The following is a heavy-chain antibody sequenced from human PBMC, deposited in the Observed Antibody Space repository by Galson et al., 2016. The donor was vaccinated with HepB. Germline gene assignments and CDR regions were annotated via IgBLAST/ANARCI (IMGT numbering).Heavy chain of an antibody. CDR3: AKDGGYCSGGTCFYYAMDV. D-gene: IGHD2-15*01. Sequence: SVKVSCKASGYTFTDFGLSWVRQAPGQGLEWMGWISTYNGNTHYAQKVQGRVTMTTDTSTSTAYMELRSLTSDDTAVYYGAKDGGYCSGGTCFYYAMDVWGPGTTVTVSS. V-gene: IGHV1-18*01. CDR1: GYTFTDFG. CDR2: ISTYNGNT. J-gene: IGHJ6*02.